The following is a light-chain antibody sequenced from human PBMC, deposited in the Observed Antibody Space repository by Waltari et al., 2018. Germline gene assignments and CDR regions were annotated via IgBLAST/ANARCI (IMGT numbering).Light chain of an antibody. CDR1: QSIGFS. CDR3: QQYNNWPPGT. J-gene: IGKJ1*01. CDR2: HAS. V-gene: IGKV3-15*01. Sequence: TVTPQSPATLSVSPGERATLSCRTSQSIGFSLAWYQQKPGQAPRLLIYHASTRATGIPDRFSGSGSESDFTLTISSLQSEDVAVYYCQQYNNWPPGTFGQGTKVEI.